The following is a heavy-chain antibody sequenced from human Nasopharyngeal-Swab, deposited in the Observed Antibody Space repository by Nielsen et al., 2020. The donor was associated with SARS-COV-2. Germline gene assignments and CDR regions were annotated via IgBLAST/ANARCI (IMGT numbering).Heavy chain of an antibody. D-gene: IGHD3-16*02. Sequence: SETLSLTCTVSGGSISSYYWSWIRQPPGKGLEWIGSIFYSGSTNYNPSLKSRVTISVDTSKNQFSLKLSSVTAADTAVYYCARDAYRSRRLYYYGLDVWGQGTTVTVSS. CDR2: IFYSGST. CDR1: GGSISSYY. J-gene: IGHJ6*02. V-gene: IGHV4-59*01. CDR3: ARDAYRSRRLYYYGLDV.